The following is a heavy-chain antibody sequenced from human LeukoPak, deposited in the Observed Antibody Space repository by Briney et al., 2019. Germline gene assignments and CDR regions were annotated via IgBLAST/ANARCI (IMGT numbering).Heavy chain of an antibody. CDR2: INPNSGGT. CDR1: GYTFTDYY. V-gene: IGHV1-2*02. D-gene: IGHD7-27*01. J-gene: IGHJ4*02. Sequence: ASVKVSCKASGYTFTDYYMHWVRQALGQGLEWMGWINPNSGGTNYAQKFLGRVTMTRDTSISTAYMELSGLRSDDTAVFYCARVSSNWDTYFHYWGQGSLVTVSS. CDR3: ARVSSNWDTYFHY.